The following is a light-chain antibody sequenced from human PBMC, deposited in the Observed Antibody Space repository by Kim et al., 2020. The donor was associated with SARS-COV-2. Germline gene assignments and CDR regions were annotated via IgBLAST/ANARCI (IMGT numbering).Light chain of an antibody. CDR2: TNN. CDR3: AAWDDSLNGHV. Sequence: QSVLTQPPSMSGTPGQRVTISCSGSSSNIGSNYVNWYQHLPGTAPELLIYTNNQRPSGVPDRFSGSKSGTSASLAISGLQSEDEADYYCAAWDDSLNGHVFGTGTKVTVL. J-gene: IGLJ1*01. V-gene: IGLV1-44*01. CDR1: SSNIGSNY.